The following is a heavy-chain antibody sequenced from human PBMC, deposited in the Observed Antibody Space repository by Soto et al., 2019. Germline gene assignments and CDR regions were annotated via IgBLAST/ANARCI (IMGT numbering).Heavy chain of an antibody. V-gene: IGHV3-23*01. Sequence: GGSLRLSCAASGFTFSSYAMSWVRQAPGKGLEWVSAISGSGGSTYYADSVKGRFTISRDNSKNTLYLQMNSLRAEDTAVYYCAKSLGITGTHIAYFDYWGQGTLVTVSS. D-gene: IGHD1-20*01. CDR1: GFTFSSYA. CDR2: ISGSGGST. J-gene: IGHJ4*02. CDR3: AKSLGITGTHIAYFDY.